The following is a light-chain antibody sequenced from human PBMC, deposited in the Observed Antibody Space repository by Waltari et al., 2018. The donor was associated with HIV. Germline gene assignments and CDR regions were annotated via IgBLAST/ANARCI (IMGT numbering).Light chain of an antibody. V-gene: IGLV2-23*02. Sequence: QSALTQPASVSGSPGQSITIPCTGTSSDGGCFNLFSLSQQHPGKAPKLMIYEVSKRPSGVSNRFSGSKSGNTASLTISGLQAEDEADYYCCSYVGWSTILYVFGTGTKVTVL. J-gene: IGLJ1*01. CDR2: EVS. CDR3: CSYVGWSTILYV. CDR1: SSDGGCFNL.